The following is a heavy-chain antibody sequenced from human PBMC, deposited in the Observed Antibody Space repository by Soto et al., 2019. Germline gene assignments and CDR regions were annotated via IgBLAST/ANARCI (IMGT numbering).Heavy chain of an antibody. CDR1: GFTFSSYG. CDR2: ISYVGSNK. V-gene: IGHV3-30*18. D-gene: IGHD2-2*01. CDR3: AKDGGVDWDIVVVPAALGHPDY. J-gene: IGHJ4*02. Sequence: QVQLVESGGGVVQPGRSLRLSCAASGFTFSSYGMHWVRQAPGKGLEWVAVISYVGSNKYYADSVKGRFTISRDNSKNTLYLQMNSLRAEDTAVYYCAKDGGVDWDIVVVPAALGHPDYWGQGTLVTVSS.